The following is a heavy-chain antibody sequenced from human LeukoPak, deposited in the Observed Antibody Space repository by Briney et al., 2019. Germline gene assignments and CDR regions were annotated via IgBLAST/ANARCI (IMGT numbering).Heavy chain of an antibody. CDR2: ICSGGNL. J-gene: IGHJ4*02. CDR3: ARDGPWKSDY. CDR1: GGSVSCSYY. V-gene: IGHV4-39*02. D-gene: IGHD1-1*01. Sequence: SETLSLTCTVSGGSVSCSYYWGWIRQPPGKGLEWIGSICSGGNLCSNPSLESRVTISVDSSRSHFFLHLTSATAADTAVYFCARDGPWKSDYWGQGTLVTVSS.